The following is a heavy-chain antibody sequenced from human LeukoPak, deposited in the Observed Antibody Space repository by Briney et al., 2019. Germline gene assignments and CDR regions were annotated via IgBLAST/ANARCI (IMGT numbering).Heavy chain of an antibody. CDR3: ARPAVGANLVHAFDI. J-gene: IGHJ3*02. CDR1: GGSINSYY. V-gene: IGHV4-59*08. CDR2: IYYGGST. Sequence: SETLSLTCTVSGGSINSYYWSWIRQPPGKGLEWIGYIYYGGSTNYNPSLKSRVTISVDTSKNQFSLKLSSVTAADTAVYYCARPAVGANLVHAFDIWGQGTMVTVSS. D-gene: IGHD1-26*01.